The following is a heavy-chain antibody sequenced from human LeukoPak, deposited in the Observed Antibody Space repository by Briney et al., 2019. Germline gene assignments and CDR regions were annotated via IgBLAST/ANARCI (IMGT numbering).Heavy chain of an antibody. Sequence: GGSLRLSCAASGFTFSSYSTNWVRQAPGKGLEWVSSISSSSSYIYYADSVKGRFTISRDNAKNSLYLQMNSLRAEDTAVYYCARGIAAAGYYFQHWGQGTLVTVSS. CDR2: ISSSSSYI. V-gene: IGHV3-21*01. D-gene: IGHD6-13*01. CDR3: ARGIAAAGYYFQH. CDR1: GFTFSSYS. J-gene: IGHJ1*01.